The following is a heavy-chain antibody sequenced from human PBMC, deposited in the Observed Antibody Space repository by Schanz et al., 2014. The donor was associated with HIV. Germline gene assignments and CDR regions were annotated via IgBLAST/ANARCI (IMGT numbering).Heavy chain of an antibody. Sequence: EVHLVESGGGLVKPGKSLRLSCAASGFTFDDYAMHWVRQAPGKGLEWVSGISWNSDSIGYADSVKGRFTISRDNAKNSLHLQMNSLRAEDTALYYCAKDNGWPLASYYGMDVWGQGTTVTVSS. D-gene: IGHD6-19*01. CDR3: AKDNGWPLASYYGMDV. V-gene: IGHV3-9*01. J-gene: IGHJ6*02. CDR2: ISWNSDSI. CDR1: GFTFDDYA.